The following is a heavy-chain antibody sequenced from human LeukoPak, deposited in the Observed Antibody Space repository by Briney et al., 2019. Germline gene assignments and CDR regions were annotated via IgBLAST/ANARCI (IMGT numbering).Heavy chain of an antibody. CDR3: ARDAYDILTGYQDYYFDY. V-gene: IGHV3-21*01. CDR2: ISSSSSYI. Sequence: PGGPLRLSCAASGFTFSSYRMNWVRQAPGKGLEWASSISSSSSYIYYADSVKGRFTISRDNAKNSLYLQMNSLRAEDTAVYYCARDAYDILTGYQDYYFDYWGQGTLVTVSS. J-gene: IGHJ4*02. CDR1: GFTFSSYR. D-gene: IGHD3-9*01.